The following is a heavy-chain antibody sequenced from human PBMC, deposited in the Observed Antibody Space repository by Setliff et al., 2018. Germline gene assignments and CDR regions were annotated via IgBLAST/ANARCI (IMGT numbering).Heavy chain of an antibody. CDR2: IHQDGSER. Sequence: PGGSLRLSCAASGFTFSNAWMSWVRQAPEKGLEWVANIHQDGSERHYVDSVKGRFTISRDNAKNSLFLQMNILGAEDTAVYYCARVGIAVAGGFDLWGRGTLVTVSS. D-gene: IGHD6-19*01. CDR3: ARVGIAVAGGFDL. CDR1: GFTFSNAW. J-gene: IGHJ2*01. V-gene: IGHV3-7*01.